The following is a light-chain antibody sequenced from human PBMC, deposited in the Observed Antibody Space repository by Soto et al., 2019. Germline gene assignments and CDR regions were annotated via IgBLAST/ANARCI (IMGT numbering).Light chain of an antibody. CDR1: QAISSY. CDR3: QQSYSGPLT. V-gene: IGKV1-39*01. Sequence: DIQMTQSPSPLSASVGDRVTITCRASQAISSYLNWYQQKPGKAPKLLIYAASSLQSGVPSRFSGSGSGTDFTLTISSLQPEDFATYYCQQSYSGPLTFGGGTKVEIE. J-gene: IGKJ4*01. CDR2: AAS.